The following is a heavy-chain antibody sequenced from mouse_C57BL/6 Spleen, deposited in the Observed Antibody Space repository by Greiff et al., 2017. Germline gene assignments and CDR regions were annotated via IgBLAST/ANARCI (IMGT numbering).Heavy chain of an antibody. CDR3: AKTYYYGSSYVEFAY. V-gene: IGHV2-5*01. Sequence: VQLQHSGPGLVQPSQSLSITCTVSGFSLTSYGVHWVRQSPGKGLEWLGVIWRGGSTDYNAAFMSRLSITKDNSKSQVFFKMNSLQADDTAIYYCAKTYYYGSSYVEFAYWGQGTLVTVSA. D-gene: IGHD1-1*01. CDR2: IWRGGST. J-gene: IGHJ3*01. CDR1: GFSLTSYG.